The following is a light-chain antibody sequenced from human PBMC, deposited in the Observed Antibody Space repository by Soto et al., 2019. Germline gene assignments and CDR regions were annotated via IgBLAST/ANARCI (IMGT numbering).Light chain of an antibody. CDR3: QRLRNWPPIT. Sequence: IVVTPSRATLSLTTGERANLSSSAGQSVSMYSAWYQQKPGQAPRLLIHDASNSATATPARFSGSGSGTDFTLTISILDPEDVAIAYCQRLRNWPPITFGQGTRLEI. J-gene: IGKJ5*01. V-gene: IGKV3-11*01. CDR1: QSVSMY. CDR2: DAS.